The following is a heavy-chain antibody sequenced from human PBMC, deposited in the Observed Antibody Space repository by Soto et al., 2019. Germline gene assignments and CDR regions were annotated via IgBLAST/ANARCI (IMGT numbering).Heavy chain of an antibody. CDR3: AKGPTTYYDFWSGYCYFDY. CDR2: ISGSGGST. D-gene: IGHD3-3*01. V-gene: IGHV3-23*01. CDR1: GFTFSSYA. J-gene: IGHJ4*02. Sequence: GGSLRLSCAASGFTFSSYAMSWVRQAPGKGLEWVSAISGSGGSTYYADSVKGRFTISRDNSKNTLYLQMNSLRAEDTAVYYCAKGPTTYYDFWSGYCYFDYWGLGTLVTVSS.